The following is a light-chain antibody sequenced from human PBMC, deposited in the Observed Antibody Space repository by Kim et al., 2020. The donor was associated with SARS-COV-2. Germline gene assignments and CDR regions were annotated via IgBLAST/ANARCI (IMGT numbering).Light chain of an antibody. V-gene: IGLV3-1*01. Sequence: VSLGQTASITCSGDKLGDKYACWYQQKPGQSPVLVIYQDSKRPSGIPERFSGSNSGNTATLTISGTQAMDEADYYCQAWDSSTAVFGGGTQLTVL. CDR1: KLGDKY. CDR3: QAWDSSTAV. J-gene: IGLJ2*01. CDR2: QDS.